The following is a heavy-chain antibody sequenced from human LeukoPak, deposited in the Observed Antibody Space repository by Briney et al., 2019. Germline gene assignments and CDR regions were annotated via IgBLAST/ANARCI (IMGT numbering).Heavy chain of an antibody. CDR3: AREGRTVTSRRSAFDT. CDR2: ISYDGSNK. D-gene: IGHD4-17*01. V-gene: IGHV3-30-3*01. J-gene: IGHJ3*02. Sequence: GGSLRLSCAASGFTFSSYAMHWVRQAPGKGLEWVAVISYDGSNKYYADSVKGRFTISRDNSKNTLYLQMNSLRAEDTAVYYCAREGRTVTSRRSAFDTWGQGTMVTVSS. CDR1: GFTFSSYA.